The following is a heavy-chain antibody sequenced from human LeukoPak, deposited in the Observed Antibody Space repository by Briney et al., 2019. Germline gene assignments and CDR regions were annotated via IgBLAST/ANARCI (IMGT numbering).Heavy chain of an antibody. V-gene: IGHV3-9*01. D-gene: IGHD2-2*01. J-gene: IGHJ4*02. CDR3: VRDASASFRHFDY. CDR1: GFTLGDYC. Sequence: GGPLRLSCAVSGFTLGDYCMHWVRQVPGKGLEWVSGISWNGAMIGYADSVKGRFTISRDNANNSVYLQMNSLRAEDTALYYRVRDASASFRHFDYWGQGTQVTVSS. CDR2: ISWNGAMI.